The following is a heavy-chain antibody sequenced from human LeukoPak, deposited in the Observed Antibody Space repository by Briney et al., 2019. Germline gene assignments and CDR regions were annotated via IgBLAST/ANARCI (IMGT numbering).Heavy chain of an antibody. Sequence: GGSLRLSCAASGFTFSSYAMSWVRQAPGKGLEWVSGISLDGATTYYAGSVEGRFTISRDNFRNRLYLQMNSRRAEDTAMYYCSKGKDYYLEYWGQGTLVTVSS. D-gene: IGHD3/OR15-3a*01. CDR3: SKGKDYYLEY. J-gene: IGHJ4*02. CDR2: ISLDGATT. CDR1: GFTFSSYA. V-gene: IGHV3-23*01.